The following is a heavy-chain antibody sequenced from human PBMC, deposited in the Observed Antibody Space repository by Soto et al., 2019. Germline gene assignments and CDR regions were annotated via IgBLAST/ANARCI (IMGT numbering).Heavy chain of an antibody. CDR3: AKGLYCSSTSCPFDY. V-gene: IGHV3-23*01. D-gene: IGHD2-2*01. CDR1: GFTFSSYA. J-gene: IGHJ4*02. CDR2: ISGSGGST. Sequence: GSLRLSCAASGFTFSSYAMSWVRQAPGKGLEWVSAISGSGGSTYYADSVKGRFTISRDNSKNTLYLQMNSLRAEDTAVYYCAKGLYCSSTSCPFDYWGQGTLVTVSS.